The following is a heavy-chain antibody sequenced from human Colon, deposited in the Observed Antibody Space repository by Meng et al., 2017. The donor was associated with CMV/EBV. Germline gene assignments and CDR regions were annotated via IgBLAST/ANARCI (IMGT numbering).Heavy chain of an antibody. V-gene: IGHV3-21*06. CDR1: GFSFNSYS. CDR3: ARGGITMARYGLDF. D-gene: IGHD3-10*01. Sequence: GESLKISCAASGFSFNSYSMNWVRQAPGKGLEWVSCISTNGKYIYYADSVRGRFNISRDDAKNSLYLQMNSLRAEDSVVYYCARGGITMARYGLDFWGQGTTVTVSS. CDR2: ISTNGKYI. J-gene: IGHJ6*02.